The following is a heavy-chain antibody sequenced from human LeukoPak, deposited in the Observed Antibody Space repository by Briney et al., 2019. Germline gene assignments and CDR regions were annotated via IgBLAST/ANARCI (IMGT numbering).Heavy chain of an antibody. CDR2: IYYSGST. D-gene: IGHD6-19*01. Sequence: SETLSLTCTVSGGSISSYYWSWIRQPPGKGLEWIGYIYYSGSTNYNASLTNRVTISVDTSKNQFSLKLSSVTAADTAVYYCARGRWLVLAPYFDYWGQGTLVTVSS. CDR1: GGSISSYY. CDR3: ARGRWLVLAPYFDY. V-gene: IGHV4-59*12. J-gene: IGHJ4*02.